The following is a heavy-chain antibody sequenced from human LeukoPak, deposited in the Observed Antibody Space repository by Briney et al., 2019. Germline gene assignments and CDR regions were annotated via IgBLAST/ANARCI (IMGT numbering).Heavy chain of an antibody. CDR2: INHSGST. CDR3: ARGAGGLPYYYMDV. V-gene: IGHV4-34*01. D-gene: IGHD3-10*01. CDR1: GGSFSGYD. J-gene: IGHJ6*03. Sequence: PSETLSLTCAVYGGSFSGYDWSWIRQPPGKGLEWIGEINHSGSTNYNPSLKSRVTISVDTSKNQFSLKLISVTAADTAVYYCARGAGGLPYYYMDVWDKGTTVTVSS.